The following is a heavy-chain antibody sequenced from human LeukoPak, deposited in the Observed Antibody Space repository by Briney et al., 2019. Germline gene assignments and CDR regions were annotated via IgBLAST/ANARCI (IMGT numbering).Heavy chain of an antibody. CDR3: ARLITMIVVAPPVDAFDI. V-gene: IGHV4-39*07. D-gene: IGHD3-22*01. CDR1: GGSISSSSYY. Sequence: SETLSLTCTVSGGSISSSSYYWGWIRQPPGKGLEWIGSIYYSGSTYYNPSLKSRVTISVDTSKNQFSLKLSSVTAADTAVYYCARLITMIVVAPPVDAFDIWGQGTMVTVSS. J-gene: IGHJ3*02. CDR2: IYYSGST.